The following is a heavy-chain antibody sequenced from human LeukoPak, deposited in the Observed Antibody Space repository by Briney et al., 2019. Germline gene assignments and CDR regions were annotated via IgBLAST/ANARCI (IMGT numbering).Heavy chain of an antibody. J-gene: IGHJ4*02. CDR3: ARDGMAAAGLGY. CDR2: IYYSGST. D-gene: IGHD6-13*01. Sequence: SETLSLTCTVSGGSISSGGYYWSWIRQHPGKGLEWIGYIYYSGSTYYNPSLKSRVTISVDTSKNQFSLKLSSVTAADTAVYYCARDGMAAAGLGYWGQGTLVTVSS. V-gene: IGHV4-31*03. CDR1: GGSISSGGYY.